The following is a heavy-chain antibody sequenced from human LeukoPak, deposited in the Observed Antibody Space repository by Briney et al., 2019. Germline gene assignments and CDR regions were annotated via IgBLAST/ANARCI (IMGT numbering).Heavy chain of an antibody. V-gene: IGHV3-11*04. D-gene: IGHD2-2*01. CDR3: ARVLKIVGYCSSTSCPVDY. CDR1: GFTFSDYY. CDR2: ISSGSSTI. Sequence: PGGSLRLSCAASGFTFSDYYMSWIRQAPGKGLEWVSYISSGSSTIYYADSVKGRFTISRDNAKNSLFLQVNSLRAEDTAVYYCARVLKIVGYCSSTSCPVDYWGQGTLVTVSS. J-gene: IGHJ4*02.